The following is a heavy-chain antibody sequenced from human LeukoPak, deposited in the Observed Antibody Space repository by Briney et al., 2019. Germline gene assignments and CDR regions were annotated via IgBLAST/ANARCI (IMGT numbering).Heavy chain of an antibody. CDR2: INWNGNDI. CDR3: TRDNSGWFGHYFES. Sequence: PGRSLRLSCAASGFTFDDYAMHWVRQAPGKGLQWVSGINWNGNDIGYADSVKGRFTISRDNAKKSLYLQINSLRAEDMATYYCTRDNSGWFGHYFESWGQGTLVTVSS. CDR1: GFTFDDYA. V-gene: IGHV3-9*03. D-gene: IGHD6-19*01. J-gene: IGHJ4*02.